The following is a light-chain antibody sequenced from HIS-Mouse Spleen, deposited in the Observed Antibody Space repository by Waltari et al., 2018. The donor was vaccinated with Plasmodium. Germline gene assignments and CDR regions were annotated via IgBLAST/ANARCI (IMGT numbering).Light chain of an antibody. Sequence: SYELTQPPSVSVSPGQTARINCSADALPKKYAYWYQQKSGQAPVLVIYEDSKRPSGVPERFSGSSSGTMATLTISGAQVEDEADYYCYSTDSSGNHRVFGGGTKLTVL. J-gene: IGLJ3*02. CDR2: EDS. CDR1: ALPKKY. V-gene: IGLV3-10*01. CDR3: YSTDSSGNHRV.